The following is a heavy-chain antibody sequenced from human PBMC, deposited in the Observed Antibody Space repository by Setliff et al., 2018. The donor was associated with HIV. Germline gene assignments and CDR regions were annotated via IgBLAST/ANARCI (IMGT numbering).Heavy chain of an antibody. J-gene: IGHJ1*01. CDR2: ISAYNGNT. D-gene: IGHD6-19*01. CDR3: ARSGIAVADDAEYFQH. CDR1: GYTFTSYG. V-gene: IGHV1-18*01. Sequence: GASVKVSCKASGYTFTSYGISWVRQAPGQGLEWMGWISAYNGNTNYAQKLQGRVTMTTDTSTGTAYMELRSLRSDDTAVYYCARSGIAVADDAEYFQHWGQGTLVTVSS.